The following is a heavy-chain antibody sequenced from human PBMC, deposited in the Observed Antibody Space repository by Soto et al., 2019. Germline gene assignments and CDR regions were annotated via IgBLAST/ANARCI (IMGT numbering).Heavy chain of an antibody. V-gene: IGHV1-18*04. Sequence: ASVKVSCKASGYTFTSYGISWVRQAPGQGLEWMGWISAYNGNTNYAQKLQGRVTMTTDTSTSTAYMELRSLRSDDTAVYYCARVFVVVPAAARDFDYWGQGTLVTAPQ. D-gene: IGHD2-2*01. CDR1: GYTFTSYG. CDR3: ARVFVVVPAAARDFDY. CDR2: ISAYNGNT. J-gene: IGHJ4*02.